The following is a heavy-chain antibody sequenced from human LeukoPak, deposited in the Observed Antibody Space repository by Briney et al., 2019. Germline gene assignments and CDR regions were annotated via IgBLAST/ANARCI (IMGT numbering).Heavy chain of an antibody. D-gene: IGHD6-6*01. J-gene: IGHJ4*02. Sequence: SETLSLTCAVSGGSFSDYYWNWIRQPPGKGLEWIGEINHSGSTNYNPSLKTRVSISVDTSKNQFSLKLNSVTAADTAVYFCAKTPTALVRGGYYFDSWGQGTLVTVSS. CDR3: AKTPTALVRGGYYFDS. V-gene: IGHV4-34*01. CDR2: INHSGST. CDR1: GGSFSDYY.